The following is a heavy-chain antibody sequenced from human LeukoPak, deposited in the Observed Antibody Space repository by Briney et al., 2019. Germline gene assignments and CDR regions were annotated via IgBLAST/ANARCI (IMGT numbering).Heavy chain of an antibody. J-gene: IGHJ3*02. CDR3: ARVNGGYGNSFDI. CDR2: ITSRGGST. Sequence: GGSLRLSCAASGFTFSDYPMHWVRQAPGKGLEYVSSITSRGGSTYYANSVQGRFTIPRDNSKNTLYLQMGSLRPEDMAVYYCARVNGGYGNSFDIWGQGTWSPSLQ. CDR1: GFTFSDYP. V-gene: IGHV3-64*01. D-gene: IGHD5-12*01.